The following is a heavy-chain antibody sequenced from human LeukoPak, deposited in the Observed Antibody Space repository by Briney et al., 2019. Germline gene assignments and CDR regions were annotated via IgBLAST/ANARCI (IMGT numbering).Heavy chain of an antibody. J-gene: IGHJ4*02. CDR1: GGSFSGSY. D-gene: IGHD4-17*01. CDR2: VTHDGRI. CDR3: ATIYGDFSDFDS. V-gene: IGHV4-34*01. Sequence: SETLSLTCAVYGGSFSGSYWNWILQPPGKGLQWIGEVTHDGRINYNPSLRGRVTISVDTFMNQFSLRLTSVTAADTAVYYCATIYGDFSDFDSWAQGTLVTVSS.